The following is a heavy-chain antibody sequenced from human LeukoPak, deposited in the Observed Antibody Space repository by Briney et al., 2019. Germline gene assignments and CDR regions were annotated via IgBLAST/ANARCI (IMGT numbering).Heavy chain of an antibody. J-gene: IGHJ6*03. CDR3: ARRLGRKFGERFYYYHYMDV. CDR1: GVSISSSYSY. CDR2: IYYTGNT. D-gene: IGHD3-10*01. Sequence: SETLSLTCTVSGVSISSSYSYWGWIRQPPGMGLEWIGSIYYTGNTYYNASLKSQVSISIDTSKNQFSLKLSSVTAADTAVYYCARRLGRKFGERFYYYHYMDVWGKGTTVTISS. V-gene: IGHV4-39*01.